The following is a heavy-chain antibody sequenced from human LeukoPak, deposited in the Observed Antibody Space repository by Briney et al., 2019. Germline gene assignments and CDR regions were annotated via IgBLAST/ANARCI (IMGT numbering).Heavy chain of an antibody. CDR3: ARARGYDFWSGYYTWFDP. CDR2: IYSGGST. J-gene: IGHJ5*02. CDR1: GFTVSSNY. V-gene: IGHV3-53*01. D-gene: IGHD3-3*01. Sequence: GESLRLSCAASGFTVSSNYMSWVRQAPGKGLEWVSVIYSGGSTYYADSVKGRFTISRDNSKNTLYLQMNSLRAEDTAVYYCARARGYDFWSGYYTWFDPWGQGTLVTVSS.